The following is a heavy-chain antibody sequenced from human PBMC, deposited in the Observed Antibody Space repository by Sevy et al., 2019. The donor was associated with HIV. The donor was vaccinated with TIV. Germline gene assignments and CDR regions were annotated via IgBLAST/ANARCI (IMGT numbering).Heavy chain of an antibody. Sequence: GESLKISCVASEFRLSNYAMNWVHQAPGKGLEWVSGISGSGGSSYYADSVKGRFTISRDNSKNTLYLQMNSLRAEDTAMYYCAKDLYYDNSLFDYWGQGILVTVSS. D-gene: IGHD3-22*01. CDR2: ISGSGGSS. CDR3: AKDLYYDNSLFDY. J-gene: IGHJ4*02. CDR1: EFRLSNYA. V-gene: IGHV3-23*01.